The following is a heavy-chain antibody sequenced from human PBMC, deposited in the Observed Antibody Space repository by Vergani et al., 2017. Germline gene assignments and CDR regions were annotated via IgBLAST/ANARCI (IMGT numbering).Heavy chain of an antibody. V-gene: IGHV4-59*11. CDR3: ASDTHSGQRADR. Sequence: VQLQESGPGLVKSSETLSLTCSVSFDSIRNLYGNWIRQPPGKGLEWIGSIHYSENTNYNPSLKTRVTISVDTSKNQFSLTLTSVTAADTAVYYCASDTHSGQRADRWGQGILVTVTS. CDR1: FDSIRNLY. J-gene: IGHJ5*02. D-gene: IGHD6-19*01. CDR2: IHYSENT.